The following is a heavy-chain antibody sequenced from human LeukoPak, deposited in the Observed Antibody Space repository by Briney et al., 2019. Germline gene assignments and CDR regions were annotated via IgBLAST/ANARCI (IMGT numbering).Heavy chain of an antibody. V-gene: IGHV3-21*01. Sequence: GGSLRLYCAASGFTFSSYSMNWVRQAPGKGLEWVSSISSSSSYIYYADSVKGRFTISRDNAKNSLYLKMNSLRAEDTAVYYCAREKSSNNWIGSSWGQGTMVTVSS. CDR3: AREKSSNNWIGSS. CDR2: ISSSSSYI. CDR1: GFTFSSYS. J-gene: IGHJ3*01. D-gene: IGHD1-20*01.